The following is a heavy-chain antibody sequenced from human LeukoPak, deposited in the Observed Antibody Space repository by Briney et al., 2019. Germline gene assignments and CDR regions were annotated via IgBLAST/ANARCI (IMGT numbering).Heavy chain of an antibody. J-gene: IGHJ6*02. Sequence: SETLSLTCTVSGGSISSYYWSWIRQPPGKGLEWIGYIYYSGSTNYNPSPKSRVTISVDTSKNQFSLKLSSVTAADTAVYYCARRGYRYYYYGMDVWGQGTTVTVSS. D-gene: IGHD1-1*01. V-gene: IGHV4-59*08. CDR3: ARRGYRYYYYGMDV. CDR1: GGSISSYY. CDR2: IYYSGST.